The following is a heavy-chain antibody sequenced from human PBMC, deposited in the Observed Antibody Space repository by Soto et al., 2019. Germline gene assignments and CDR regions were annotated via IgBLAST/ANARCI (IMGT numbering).Heavy chain of an antibody. D-gene: IGHD3-16*02. V-gene: IGHV4-31*03. J-gene: IGHJ4*02. Sequence: QVQLQESGPGLVKPSQTLSLTCTVSGGSISSGGYYWSWIRQHPGKGLEWIGYIYYSGSTYYNPSLKSRVTISVDTSKNQFSLKLRSVTAADTAVYSCARGGEYDYVWGSYRYTPYFDYWGQGTLVTVSS. CDR1: GGSISSGGYY. CDR3: ARGGEYDYVWGSYRYTPYFDY. CDR2: IYYSGST.